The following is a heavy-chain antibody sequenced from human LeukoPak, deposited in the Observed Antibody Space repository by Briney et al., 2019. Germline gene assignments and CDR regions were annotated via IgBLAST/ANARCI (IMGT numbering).Heavy chain of an antibody. CDR3: ARRQQQLTRVDYYYYMDV. Sequence: PSETLSLTCAVYGGSFSGYYWSWIRQPPGKGLEWIGEINHSGSTNYNPSLKSRVTISVDTSKNQFSLKLSSVTAADTAVDYCARRQQQLTRVDYYYYMDVWGKGTTVTVSS. V-gene: IGHV4-34*01. D-gene: IGHD6-13*01. CDR1: GGSFSGYY. CDR2: INHSGST. J-gene: IGHJ6*03.